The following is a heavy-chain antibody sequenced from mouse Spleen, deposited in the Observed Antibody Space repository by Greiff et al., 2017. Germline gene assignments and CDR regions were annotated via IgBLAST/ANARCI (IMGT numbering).Heavy chain of an antibody. CDR3: ARRLLHYYGYDY. CDR1: GFTFSDYG. D-gene: IGHD1-2*01. V-gene: IGHV5-17*01. J-gene: IGHJ2*01. Sequence: EVKLVESGGGLVKPGGSLKLSCAASGFTFSDYGMHWVRQAPEKGLEWVAYISSGSSTIYYADTVKGRFTISRDNAKNTLFLQMTSLRSEDTAMYYCARRLLHYYGYDYWGQGTTLTVSS. CDR2: ISSGSSTI.